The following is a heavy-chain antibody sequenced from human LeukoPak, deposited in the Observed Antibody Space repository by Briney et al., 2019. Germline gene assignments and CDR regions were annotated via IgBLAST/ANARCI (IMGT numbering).Heavy chain of an antibody. D-gene: IGHD6-6*01. CDR3: EKNSSAMFDY. CDR1: GDSVSSNNAA. V-gene: IGHV6-1*01. Sequence: SQTLSLTCAISGDSVSSNNAAWNWIRQSPSRGLEWLGRTYYRSKWYNDYAISMKGRITINPDTSKNQFSLQMNSLTPEDTAVYYCEKNSSAMFDYWGQGTLVAASS. CDR2: TYYRSKWYN. J-gene: IGHJ4*02.